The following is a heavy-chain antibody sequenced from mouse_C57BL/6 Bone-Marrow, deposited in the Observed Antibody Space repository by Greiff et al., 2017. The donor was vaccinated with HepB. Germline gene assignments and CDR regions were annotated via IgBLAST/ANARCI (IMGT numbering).Heavy chain of an antibody. V-gene: IGHV1-72*01. Sequence: QVQLQQPGAELVKPGASVKLSCKASGYTFTSYWMHWVKQRPGRGLEGIGRIDPNSGGTKYNEKFKSKATLTVDKPSSTAYMQLSSLTSEDSAVYYCARSREFYPWYFDVWGTGTTVTVSS. D-gene: IGHD1-1*01. J-gene: IGHJ1*03. CDR2: IDPNSGGT. CDR1: GYTFTSYW. CDR3: ARSREFYPWYFDV.